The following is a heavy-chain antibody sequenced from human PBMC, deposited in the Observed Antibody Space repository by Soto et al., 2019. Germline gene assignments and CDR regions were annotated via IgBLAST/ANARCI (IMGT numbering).Heavy chain of an antibody. J-gene: IGHJ6*02. Sequence: QVQLVESGGGVVQPGRSLRLSCAASGFTFSSYGMHWVRQAPGKGLEWVAVISYDGSNKYYADSVKGRFTISRDNSKNTLYLQMNSLRAEDTAVDYCAKATPIWFGELLSPYYYYYGMDVWGQGTTDTVSS. CDR2: ISYDGSNK. D-gene: IGHD3-10*01. CDR1: GFTFSSYG. V-gene: IGHV3-30*18. CDR3: AKATPIWFGELLSPYYYYYGMDV.